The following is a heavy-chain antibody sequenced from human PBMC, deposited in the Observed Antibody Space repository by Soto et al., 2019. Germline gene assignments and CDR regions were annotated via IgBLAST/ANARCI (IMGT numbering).Heavy chain of an antibody. J-gene: IGHJ4*02. Sequence: QVQLVQSGAEVKKPGSSVKVSCKASGGTFSSYTISWVRQAPGQGLEWMARIIPILGIANYAQKFQGRVTITADKSTSTAYMELSSLRSEDTAVYYCARVGYQVENYWGQGTLVTVSS. V-gene: IGHV1-69*02. CDR2: IIPILGIA. CDR3: ARVGYQVENY. CDR1: GGTFSSYT. D-gene: IGHD3-16*02.